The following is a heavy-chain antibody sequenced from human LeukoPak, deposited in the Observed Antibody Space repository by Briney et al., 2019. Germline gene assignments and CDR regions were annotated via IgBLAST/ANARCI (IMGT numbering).Heavy chain of an antibody. CDR3: AKDRGEWFDAFDI. J-gene: IGHJ3*02. Sequence: GGSLRLSCAASGLTVSSTYMSWVRQAPGKGLEWVSIIYIGDNPYYADSVKGRFTISRDNSKNTLYLQMNSLRAEDTAVYYCAKDRGEWFDAFDIWGQGTMVTVSS. CDR1: GLTVSSTY. D-gene: IGHD3-3*01. V-gene: IGHV3-53*01. CDR2: IYIGDNP.